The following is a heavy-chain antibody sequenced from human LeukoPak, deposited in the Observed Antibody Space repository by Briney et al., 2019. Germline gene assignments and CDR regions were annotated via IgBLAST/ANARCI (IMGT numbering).Heavy chain of an antibody. D-gene: IGHD5-18*01. CDR2: ISYDGSNK. CDR3: AKDHRGYSYGRIDY. V-gene: IGHV3-30*18. J-gene: IGHJ4*02. Sequence: TGRSLRLSCAASGFTFSSYSMHWVRQAPGKGLEWVAVISYDGSNKYYADSVKGRFTISRDNSKNTLYLQMNSLRAEDTAVYYCAKDHRGYSYGRIDYWGQGTLVTVSS. CDR1: GFTFSSYS.